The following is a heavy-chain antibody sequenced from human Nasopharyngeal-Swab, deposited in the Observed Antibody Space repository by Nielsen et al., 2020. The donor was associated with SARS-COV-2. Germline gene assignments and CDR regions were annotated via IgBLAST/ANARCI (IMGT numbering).Heavy chain of an antibody. D-gene: IGHD2-2*01. CDR3: AREVLGYCSSTSCRTYYYYYYGMDV. J-gene: IGHJ6*02. V-gene: IGHV3-48*01. CDR2: ISSSSSTI. CDR1: GFTFSSYS. Sequence: GGSLRLSCAASGFTFSSYSMNWVRQAPGKGLEWVSYISSSSSTIYYADSVKGRFTISRDNAKNSLYLQMNSLRAEGTAVYYCAREVLGYCSSTSCRTYYYYYYGMDVWGQGTTVTVSS.